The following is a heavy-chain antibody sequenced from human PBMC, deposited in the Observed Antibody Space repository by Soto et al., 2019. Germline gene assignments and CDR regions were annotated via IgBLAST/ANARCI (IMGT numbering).Heavy chain of an antibody. Sequence: ASVKVSCKASGYTFTSYGISWVRQAPGQGLEWMGWISAYNGNTNYAQKLQGRVTMTTDTSTSTAYMELRSLRSDDTAVYYCALFGYQLLPDSWFYSWGQGSLVPVSS. D-gene: IGHD2-2*01. CDR1: GYTFTSYG. J-gene: IGHJ5*01. V-gene: IGHV1-18*04. CDR2: ISAYNGNT. CDR3: ALFGYQLLPDSWFYS.